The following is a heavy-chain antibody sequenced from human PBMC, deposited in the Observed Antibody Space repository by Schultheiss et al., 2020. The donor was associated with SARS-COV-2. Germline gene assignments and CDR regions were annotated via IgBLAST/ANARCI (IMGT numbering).Heavy chain of an antibody. Sequence: GGSLRLSCAASGFTFSSYSMNWVRQAPGRGPEWVANIKQDGSEKNYVDSVKGRFTISRDNAKNSLYLQMNSLRAEDTAVYYCASPFQSDYLGQGTLVTVSS. CDR3: ASPFQSDY. J-gene: IGHJ4*02. V-gene: IGHV3-7*01. CDR2: IKQDGSEK. CDR1: GFTFSSYS.